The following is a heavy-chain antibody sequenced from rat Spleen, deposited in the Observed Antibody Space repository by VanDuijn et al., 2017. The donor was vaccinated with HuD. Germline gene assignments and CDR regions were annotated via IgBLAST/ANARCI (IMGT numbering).Heavy chain of an antibody. V-gene: IGHV5-29*01. D-gene: IGHD1-10*01. CDR2: ISYGDSSGHSST. CDR3: ARHGAYNNYGWFAY. J-gene: IGHJ2*01. CDR1: GFTFSDYY. Sequence: EVQLVESDGGLVQPGRSLKLSCAASGFTFSDYYMAWVRQAPTTGLEWVATISYGDSSGHSSTYYRASVKGRFTISRDNAKSTLSLQMDSLRSEDTASYYCARHGAYNNYGWFAYWGQGVMVTVSS.